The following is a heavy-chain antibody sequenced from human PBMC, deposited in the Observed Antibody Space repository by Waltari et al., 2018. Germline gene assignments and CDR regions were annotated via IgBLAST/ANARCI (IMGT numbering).Heavy chain of an antibody. V-gene: IGHV3-30-3*01. CDR1: GFTFSSYA. CDR2: ISYDGSNK. Sequence: QVQLVESGGGVVQPGRSLRLSCAASGFTFSSYAMHWVRQAPGMGLEWVAVISYDGSNKYYAAAVKGRFTISRDNSKNTLYLQMNSLRAEDTAVYYCARARYYYDSSRILDYWGQGTLVTVSS. J-gene: IGHJ4*02. CDR3: ARARYYYDSSRILDY. D-gene: IGHD3-22*01.